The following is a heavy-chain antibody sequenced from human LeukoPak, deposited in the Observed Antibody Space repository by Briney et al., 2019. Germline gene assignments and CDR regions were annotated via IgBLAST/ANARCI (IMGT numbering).Heavy chain of an antibody. CDR1: GGSISSGSYY. CDR3: ARVEEGYGSGRRENYYYYYMDV. Sequence: PSETLSPTCTVSGGSISSGSYYRSWIRQPPGKGLEWIGYIYYSGSTNYNPSLKSRVTISVDTSKNQFSLKLSSVTAADTAVYYCARVEEGYGSGRRENYYYYYMDVWGKGTTVTISS. D-gene: IGHD3-10*01. J-gene: IGHJ6*03. V-gene: IGHV4-61*01. CDR2: IYYSGST.